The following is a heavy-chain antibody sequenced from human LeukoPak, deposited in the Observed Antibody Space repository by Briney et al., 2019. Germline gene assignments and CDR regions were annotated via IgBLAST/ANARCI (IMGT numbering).Heavy chain of an antibody. V-gene: IGHV3-23*01. D-gene: IGHD5-12*01. CDR2: LSGTGGTT. J-gene: IGHJ4*02. CDR1: GFTFGSYA. Sequence: GGSLTLSCAASGFTFGSYAMTWVRQVPGKGLEWVSSLSGTGGTTYYADSVRGRFTISRDNSRNTLYLQMDSLRAEDTAVYYCAKARGYSYGSEYWGQGTRVTVSS. CDR3: AKARGYSYGSEY.